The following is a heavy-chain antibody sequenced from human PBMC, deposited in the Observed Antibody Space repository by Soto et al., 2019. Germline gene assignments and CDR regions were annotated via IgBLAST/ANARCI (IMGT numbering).Heavy chain of an antibody. CDR3: ARDVGSGTNYFDY. CDR1: GGSSVYNY. CDR2: IYSSGST. J-gene: IGHJ4*02. Sequence: SEALSLTCTVSGGSSVYNYWSWSRQSPGRGLEWIGYIYSSGSTKYSPSLKSRVTISLDTSKNQFSLKLRSVTPADTALYYCARDVGSGTNYFDYWGQGALVPVSP. D-gene: IGHD3-10*01. V-gene: IGHV4-59*01.